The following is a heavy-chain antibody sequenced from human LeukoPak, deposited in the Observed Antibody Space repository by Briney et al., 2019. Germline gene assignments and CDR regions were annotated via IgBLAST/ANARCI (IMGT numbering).Heavy chain of an antibody. J-gene: IGHJ4*02. D-gene: IGHD3-16*01. CDR2: IKQDGSKK. Sequence: QAGGSLRLSRVTSGFTFSNHAMHWVRQAPGKGLEWVANIKQDGSKKSYVDSVKGRFTISRDNAKSSLYLQMNSLRAGDTAVYYCARDKGDYDSSGSLFVFGGQGTLVTVSS. CDR3: ARDKGDYDSSGSLFVF. V-gene: IGHV3-7*01. CDR1: GFTFSNHA.